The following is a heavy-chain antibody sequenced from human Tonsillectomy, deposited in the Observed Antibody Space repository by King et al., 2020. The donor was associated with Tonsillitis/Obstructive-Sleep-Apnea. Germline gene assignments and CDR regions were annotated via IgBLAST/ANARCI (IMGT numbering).Heavy chain of an antibody. CDR2: IYPGDSDT. V-gene: IGHV5-51*01. J-gene: IGHJ1*01. CDR3: ARHGLATTGGWYFQH. D-gene: IGHD6-13*01. Sequence: QLVQSGAEVKKPGESLKISCKGSGYNFTSYWFGWVRQMPGKGLDYMGIIYPGDSDTRYSPSFQGQVTMSADKSISTAYLQWSSLKASDTAMYYCARHGLATTGGWYFQHWGQGTLVTVSS. CDR1: GYNFTSYW.